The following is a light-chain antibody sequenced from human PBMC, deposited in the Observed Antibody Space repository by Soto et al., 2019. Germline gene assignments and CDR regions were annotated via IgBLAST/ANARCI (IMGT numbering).Light chain of an antibody. J-gene: IGKJ2*01. Sequence: EIVLTQSPGTLPLSPGERATLSCRASQSVTSSYLAWYQQKPGQAPRLLIYDASNRATGIPDRFSGSGSGTDFTLTISRLEPEDFAVYYCQQYAGSLYTFGQGTRLEIK. CDR1: QSVTSSY. CDR2: DAS. CDR3: QQYAGSLYT. V-gene: IGKV3-20*01.